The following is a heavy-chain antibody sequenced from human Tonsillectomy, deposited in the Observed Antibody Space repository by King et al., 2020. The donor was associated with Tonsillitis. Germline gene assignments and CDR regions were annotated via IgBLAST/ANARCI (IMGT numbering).Heavy chain of an antibody. CDR3: ARESALVAGTKSLGY. D-gene: IGHD6-19*01. J-gene: IGHJ4*02. V-gene: IGHV1-2*02. Sequence: VQLVESGAEVKESGASVMVSCKASGYTFTDYYLHWVRQAPGQGLEWMGWFNTNNGGTYYAQQFQGRVTWTRDTSISTAYMELNSLRSDDTAVYYCARESALVAGTKSLGYWGQGTLVTVSS. CDR1: GYTFTDYY. CDR2: FNTNNGGT.